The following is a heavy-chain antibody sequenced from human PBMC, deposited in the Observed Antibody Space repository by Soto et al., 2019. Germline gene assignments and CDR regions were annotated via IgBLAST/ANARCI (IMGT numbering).Heavy chain of an antibody. CDR3: ATDKSSTWNYYYGMDV. CDR2: IIPIFGTA. CDR1: GGTFSSYA. J-gene: IGHJ6*02. Sequence: SVKFSCKASGGTFSSYAISWLRQAPGQGLEWMGVIIPIFGTANYAQKFQGRVTITADESTSTAYMELSSLSSEDTAVYYCATDKSSTWNYYYGMDVWGQGTTVTVSS. D-gene: IGHD6-13*01. V-gene: IGHV1-69*13.